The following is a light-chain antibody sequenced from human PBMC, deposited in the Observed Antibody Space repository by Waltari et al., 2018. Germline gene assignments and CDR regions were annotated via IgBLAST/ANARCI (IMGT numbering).Light chain of an antibody. J-gene: IGLJ2*01. Sequence: QSALTQPPSASGSPGQSVTIPCTGTSSDVGGYNYVSWYQQHPGKAPKLMIYEVSKRPSGAPDRFSGSKSGNTASLTVSGLQAEDEADYYCSSYAGSNNFVVFGGGTKLTVL. V-gene: IGLV2-8*01. CDR1: SSDVGGYNY. CDR3: SSYAGSNNFVV. CDR2: EVS.